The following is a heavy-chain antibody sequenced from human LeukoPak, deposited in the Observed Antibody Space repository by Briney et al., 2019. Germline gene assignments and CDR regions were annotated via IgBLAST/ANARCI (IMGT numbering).Heavy chain of an antibody. CDR3: ARRGVVLPNFFDP. J-gene: IGHJ5*02. Sequence: SETLSLTCTVSGGSISSSYWSWIRQPSGKGLEWIGNIYYSGSTNYNASLKSRVTISIDTSKNQFSLKLSSVTAADTAVYYCARRGVVLPNFFDPWGQGTLVTVSS. D-gene: IGHD2-15*01. V-gene: IGHV4-59*08. CDR1: GGSISSSY. CDR2: IYYSGST.